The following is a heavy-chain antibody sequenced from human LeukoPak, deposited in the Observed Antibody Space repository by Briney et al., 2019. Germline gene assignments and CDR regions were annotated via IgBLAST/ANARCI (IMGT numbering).Heavy chain of an antibody. J-gene: IGHJ4*02. CDR1: GYSMTSDYY. Sequence: SETLSLTCAVSGYSMTSDYYWGWIRQPPGKGLEWIGSIFRSGGTHYNPSLKGRVTMSVDTSKNLFSLNLSSVTAADTAVYYCTAERAGTIVDYWGQGVLVSVSS. V-gene: IGHV4-38-2*01. CDR3: TAERAGTIVDY. D-gene: IGHD5-24*01. CDR2: IFRSGGT.